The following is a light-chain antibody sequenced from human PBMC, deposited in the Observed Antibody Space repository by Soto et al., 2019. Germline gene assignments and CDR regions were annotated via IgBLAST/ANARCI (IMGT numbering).Light chain of an antibody. V-gene: IGLV2-14*02. J-gene: IGLJ1*01. CDR1: STDFENYNL. Sequence: QSALTQPASVSGSPGQSITISCTRSSTDFENYNLVSWYQHCPDKAPKLIIYEGTKRPSGVPDRFSGSKSGNTASLTVSGLQAEDEADYYCSSYAGSNNFFVFGTGTKLTVL. CDR2: EGT. CDR3: SSYAGSNNFFV.